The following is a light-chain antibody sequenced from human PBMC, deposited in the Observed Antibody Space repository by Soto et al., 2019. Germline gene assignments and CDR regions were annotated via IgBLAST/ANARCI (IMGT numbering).Light chain of an antibody. CDR1: ESVNHN. V-gene: IGKV3-15*01. CDR3: HQYNNWPPNT. J-gene: IGKJ5*01. CDR2: GAS. Sequence: DRVMTQSPATLSASPGESTTLSCRASESVNHNLAWYQQKPGQPPRLLNYGASSRAPGGPARFSGSGTGTEFPLTISSLQSEDFAVYYCHQYNNWPPNTFGQGTRLEMK.